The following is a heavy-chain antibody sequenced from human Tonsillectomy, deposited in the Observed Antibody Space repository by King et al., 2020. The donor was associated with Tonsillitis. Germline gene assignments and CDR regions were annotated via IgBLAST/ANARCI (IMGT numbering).Heavy chain of an antibody. CDR3: ARVYSGYYFDY. D-gene: IGHD5-12*01. Sequence: QLQESGSGLVKPSQTLSPTCAVSGGSISSGGYSWSWIRQPPGKGLEWIGYIYHSGSIYYNPSLKSRVTISVDRSKNQFSLKLSSVTAADTAVYYCARVYSGYYFDYWGQGTLVTVSS. CDR1: GGSISSGGYS. CDR2: IYHSGSI. V-gene: IGHV4-30-2*01. J-gene: IGHJ4*02.